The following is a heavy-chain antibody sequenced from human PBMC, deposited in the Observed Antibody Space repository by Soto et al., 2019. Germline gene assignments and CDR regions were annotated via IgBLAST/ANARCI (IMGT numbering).Heavy chain of an antibody. Sequence: PGGSLRLSCAASGFTFSSYAMSRVRQAPGKGLEWVSAISGSGGSTYYADSVKGRFTISRDNSKNTLYLQMNSLRAEDTAVYYCAKAYRDGYNRRAFDYWGQGTLVASSS. CDR2: ISGSGGST. V-gene: IGHV3-23*01. D-gene: IGHD5-18*01. CDR3: AKAYRDGYNRRAFDY. CDR1: GFTFSSYA. J-gene: IGHJ4*02.